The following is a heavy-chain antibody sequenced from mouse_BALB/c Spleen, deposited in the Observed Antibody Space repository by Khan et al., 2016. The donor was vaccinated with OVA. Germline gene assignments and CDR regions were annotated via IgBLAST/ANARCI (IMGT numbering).Heavy chain of an antibody. Sequence: EVQLQESGPGLVKPSQSLSLTCTVTGYSITSGYGWNWIRQFPGNKLEWMGYISYSGSTKYNPSLISRIPITRDTSKNQFFLQLNSVTTEDTATYYCARTARIKYWGQGTTLTVSS. CDR3: ARTARIKY. CDR1: GYSITSGYG. J-gene: IGHJ2*01. D-gene: IGHD1-2*01. V-gene: IGHV3-2*02. CDR2: ISYSGST.